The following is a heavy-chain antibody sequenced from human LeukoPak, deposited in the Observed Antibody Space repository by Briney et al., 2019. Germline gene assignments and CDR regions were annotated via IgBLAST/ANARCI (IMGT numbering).Heavy chain of an antibody. CDR2: ISSSGSTI. CDR3: ARQYCSGGSCYLNAAFDI. J-gene: IGHJ3*02. CDR1: GFTFSDYY. V-gene: IGHV3-11*04. Sequence: GGSLRLSCAASGFTFSDYYMSWIRQAPGKGLGWVSYISSSGSTIYYADSVKGRFTISRDNAKNSLYLQMNSLRAEDTAVYYCARQYCSGGSCYLNAAFDIWGQGTMVTVSS. D-gene: IGHD2-15*01.